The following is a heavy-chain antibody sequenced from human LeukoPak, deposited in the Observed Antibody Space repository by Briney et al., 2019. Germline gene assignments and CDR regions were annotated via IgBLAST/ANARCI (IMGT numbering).Heavy chain of an antibody. V-gene: IGHV4-31*03. D-gene: IGHD3-3*01. CDR3: ARDEAIFGAGYYYGMDV. J-gene: IGHJ6*02. CDR1: GGSINSGGHY. CDR2: INYSGST. Sequence: SQTLSLTCTVSGGSINSGGHYWSWIRQHPGKGLEWIGYINYSGSTYYNPSLKSRVTISIDTSQYQFSLKLSSVTAADTAVYYCARDEAIFGAGYYYGMDVWGQGTTVTVSS.